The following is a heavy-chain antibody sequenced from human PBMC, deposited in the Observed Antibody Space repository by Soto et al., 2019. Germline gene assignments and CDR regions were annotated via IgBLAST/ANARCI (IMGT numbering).Heavy chain of an antibody. CDR3: ARLNSGWYGGGY. CDR2: IYYSGST. Sequence: QVQLQESGPGLVKPSETLSLTCTVSGGSISSYYWSWIRQPPGKGLEWIGYIYYSGSTNYNPSLKSRVTISVDTSKNQFSLKRSSVTAADTAVYYCARLNSGWYGGGYWGQGTLVTVSS. CDR1: GGSISSYY. J-gene: IGHJ4*02. V-gene: IGHV4-59*08. D-gene: IGHD6-19*01.